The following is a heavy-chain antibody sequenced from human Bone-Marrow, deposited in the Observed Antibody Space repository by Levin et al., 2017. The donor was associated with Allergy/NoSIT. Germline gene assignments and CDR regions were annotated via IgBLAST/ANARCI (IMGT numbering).Heavy chain of an antibody. D-gene: IGHD2-2*02. V-gene: IGHV4-4*07. CDR3: ARVTGPDYTNWFDP. CDR2: ISTSGST. J-gene: IGHJ5*02. Sequence: RSQTLSLTCTVSGDSPNSYFCSWIRQPAGKGLEWIGRISTSGSTNYNPSLKSRVTMSVDTSKNQFSLKLSSVTAADTAVYYCARVTGPDYTNWFDPWGQGTLVTVSS. CDR1: GDSPNSYF.